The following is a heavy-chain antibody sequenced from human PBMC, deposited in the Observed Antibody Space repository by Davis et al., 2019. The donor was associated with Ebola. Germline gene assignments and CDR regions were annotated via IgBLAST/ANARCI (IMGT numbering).Heavy chain of an antibody. CDR2: ISGSGNSP. J-gene: IGHJ4*02. V-gene: IGHV3-23*01. Sequence: PGGSLRLSCAASGFTFSTYAMSWVRQAPGKGLEWVSTISGSGNSPYYADSVKGRFTISRDNSKNTLYLQMNSLRAEDTAVYYCAKAIEGYDFWSGYTPIDYWGQGTLVTVSS. CDR1: GFTFSTYA. D-gene: IGHD3-3*01. CDR3: AKAIEGYDFWSGYTPIDY.